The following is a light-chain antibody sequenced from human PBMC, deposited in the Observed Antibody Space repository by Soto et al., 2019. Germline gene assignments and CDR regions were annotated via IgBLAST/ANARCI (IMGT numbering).Light chain of an antibody. CDR3: HKYNSAPWT. J-gene: IGKJ3*01. CDR2: GAS. V-gene: IGKV1-27*01. CDR1: QGINNY. Sequence: DIQMTQSPSSLSASVGDRITITCRASQGINNYLAWYQQKPGKVPKLLIYGASILQSGVPSRFSGSGSGTDFTLTSSSLQPEDVATYYCHKYNSAPWTFGPGTKVDV.